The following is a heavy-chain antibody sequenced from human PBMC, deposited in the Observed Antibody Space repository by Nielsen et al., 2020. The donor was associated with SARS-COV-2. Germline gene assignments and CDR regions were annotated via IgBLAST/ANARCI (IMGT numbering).Heavy chain of an antibody. J-gene: IGHJ5*02. V-gene: IGHV7-4-1*02. Sequence: ASVKVSCKASGYTFTSYAMNWVRQAPGQGLEWMGWINTNTGNPTYAQGFTGRFVFPLDTSVSTAYLQISSLKAEDTAVYYCARGGDYVWGSYRTYNWFDPWGQGTLVTVSS. CDR2: INTNTGNP. D-gene: IGHD3-16*02. CDR3: ARGGDYVWGSYRTYNWFDP. CDR1: GYTFTSYA.